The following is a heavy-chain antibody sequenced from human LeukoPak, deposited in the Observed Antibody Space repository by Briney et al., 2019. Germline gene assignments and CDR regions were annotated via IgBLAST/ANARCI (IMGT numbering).Heavy chain of an antibody. J-gene: IGHJ4*02. CDR3: ARAALSSGWKAGINH. CDR1: GFTFSSYA. D-gene: IGHD6-19*01. V-gene: IGHV3-30*04. Sequence: PGGSLRLSCAASGFTFSSYAMHWVRQAPGKGLEWVALVSFDGSDTYYAESVKGRFTISRDKSKSTVYLQMNSLRTEDTAIYFCARAALSSGWKAGINHWGQGTRVTVSS. CDR2: VSFDGSDT.